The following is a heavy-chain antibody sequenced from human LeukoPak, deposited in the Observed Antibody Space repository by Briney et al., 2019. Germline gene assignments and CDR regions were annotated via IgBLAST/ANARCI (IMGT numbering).Heavy chain of an antibody. Sequence: GGSLRLSCAASGFTVSSNYMSWVRQAPGKGLEWVSVIYSGGSTYYADSVKGRFTISRHNSKNTLYLQMNSLRAEDTAVYYCARAGGYTSYYFDYWGQGTLVTVSS. D-gene: IGHD5-18*01. J-gene: IGHJ4*02. CDR1: GFTVSSNY. CDR2: IYSGGST. V-gene: IGHV3-53*04. CDR3: ARAGGYTSYYFDY.